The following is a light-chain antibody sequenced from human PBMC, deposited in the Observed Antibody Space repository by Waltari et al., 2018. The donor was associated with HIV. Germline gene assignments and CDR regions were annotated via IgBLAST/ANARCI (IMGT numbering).Light chain of an antibody. CDR2: EAS. Sequence: IVMTQYPPSLSVLLGQSASLSCHTSQILLHSNGNIYFDWYPQTSSRSPQILIYEASKRFYGVPDRFSGSGSETDFTLNISRVESEDIGIYYCMQSLQLPPTFGQGTKLDI. CDR3: MQSLQLPPT. V-gene: IGKV2D-29*02. CDR1: QILLHSNGNIY. J-gene: IGKJ2*01.